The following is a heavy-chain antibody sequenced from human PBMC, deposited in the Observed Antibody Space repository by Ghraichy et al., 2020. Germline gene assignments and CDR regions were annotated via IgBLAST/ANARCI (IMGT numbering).Heavy chain of an antibody. J-gene: IGHJ4*02. V-gene: IGHV3-49*03. CDR2: VRSKAYGGTT. CDR1: GFTFGDHA. CDR3: SRAIQFDY. Sequence: GGSLRLSCTASGFTFGDHAMSWFRQAPGKGLDWVGFVRSKAYGGTTEYAASVKGRFTISRDDSKSIAYLQMNSLKTEDTAVYYCSRAIQFDYWGQGTLVTVSS.